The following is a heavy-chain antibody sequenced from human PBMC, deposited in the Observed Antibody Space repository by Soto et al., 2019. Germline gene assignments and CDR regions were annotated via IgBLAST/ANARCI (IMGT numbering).Heavy chain of an antibody. CDR1: GGSISSGGYY. V-gene: IGHV4-31*03. D-gene: IGHD6-13*01. CDR3: ARDIAAAGRHNWFDP. CDR2: IYYSGST. Sequence: SETLSLTYTVSGGSISSGGYYWSWIRQHPGKGLEWIGYIYYSGSTYYNPSLKSRVTISVDTSQNQFSLKLSSVTAADTAAYYCARDIAAAGRHNWFDPWGQGTLVTVSS. J-gene: IGHJ5*02.